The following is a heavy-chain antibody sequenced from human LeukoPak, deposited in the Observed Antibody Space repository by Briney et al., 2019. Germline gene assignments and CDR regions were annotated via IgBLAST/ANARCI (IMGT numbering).Heavy chain of an antibody. CDR1: GGSVNGYY. D-gene: IGHD1-7*01. V-gene: IGHV4-59*02. J-gene: IGHJ4*02. CDR2: IHYSGLT. CDR3: ARDPPEDEWNSLDS. Sequence: SETLSLTCTVSGGSVNGYYWNWIRQAPGKGLEWIGFIHYSGLTVYSPSLQSRVSMSVDTSRNQFSLDLSSVAAADTALYYCARDPPEDEWNSLDSWGQGILVTVSS.